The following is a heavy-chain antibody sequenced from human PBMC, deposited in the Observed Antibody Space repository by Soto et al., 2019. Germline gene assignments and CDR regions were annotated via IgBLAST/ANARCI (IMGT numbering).Heavy chain of an antibody. D-gene: IGHD3-10*01. CDR2: INHSGST. CDR1: GGSFSGYY. CDR3: ARVEYYYGSGSYVLDDY. V-gene: IGHV4-34*01. J-gene: IGHJ4*02. Sequence: QVQLQQWGAGLLKPSETLSLTCAVYGGSFSGYYWSWIRQPPGKGLEWIGEINHSGSTNYNPSLKSRVTISVDTSKNQFSVKLSSVPAADTAVYYCARVEYYYGSGSYVLDDYWGQGTLVTVSS.